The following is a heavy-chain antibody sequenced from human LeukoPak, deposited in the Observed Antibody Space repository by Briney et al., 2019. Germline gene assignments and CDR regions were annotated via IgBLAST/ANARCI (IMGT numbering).Heavy chain of an antibody. Sequence: GGSLRLSCAASGFTVSSYIMTWVRQAPGKGLEWVSSISSSSNYIYYADSLKGRFTISRDNAKNSLFLQMNSLRAEDTALYYCAREGLVAPNAFDVWGQGTMVTVSS. CDR2: ISSSSNYI. J-gene: IGHJ3*01. CDR1: GFTVSSYI. V-gene: IGHV3-21*01. D-gene: IGHD5-12*01. CDR3: AREGLVAPNAFDV.